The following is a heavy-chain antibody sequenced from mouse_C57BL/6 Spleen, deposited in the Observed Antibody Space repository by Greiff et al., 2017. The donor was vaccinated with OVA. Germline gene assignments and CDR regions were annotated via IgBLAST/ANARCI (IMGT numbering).Heavy chain of an antibody. Sequence: QVQLQQSDAELVKPGASVKISCKVSGYTFTDHTIHWMQQRPEQGLAWIGYIYPRDGSTKYNEKFKGKATLTADNSSSSPYMQLNSLTSEDSAVYFCAKVNWDDYAMDYWGQGTSVTVSS. V-gene: IGHV1-78*01. CDR3: AKVNWDDYAMDY. D-gene: IGHD4-1*01. CDR2: IYPRDGST. J-gene: IGHJ4*01. CDR1: GYTFTDHT.